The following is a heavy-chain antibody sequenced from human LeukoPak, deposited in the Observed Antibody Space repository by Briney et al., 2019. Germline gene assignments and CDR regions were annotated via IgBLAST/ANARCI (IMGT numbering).Heavy chain of an antibody. CDR2: MNPNSGNT. CDR3: ARSDGGLLWFGEFSFDY. V-gene: IGHV1-8*03. Sequence: ASVKVSCKASGYTFTSYDINWVRQATGQGLEWMGWMNPNSGNTGYAQKFQGRVTITRNTSISTAYMELSSLRSEDTAVYYCARSDGGLLWFGEFSFDYWGQGTLVTVSS. J-gene: IGHJ4*02. CDR1: GYTFTSYD. D-gene: IGHD3-10*01.